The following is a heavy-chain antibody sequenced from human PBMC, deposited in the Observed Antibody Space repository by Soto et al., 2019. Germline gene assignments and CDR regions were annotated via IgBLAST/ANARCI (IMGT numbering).Heavy chain of an antibody. Sequence: ASVKVSCKASGYTFTSYYISWVRQAPGQGLEWMGWISGYNGNTNYAQKLQGRVTMTTDTSTSTAYMELRSLRAEDTAVYYCAKDRGRVVVAAPLDYWGQGTLVTVSS. CDR2: ISGYNGNT. J-gene: IGHJ4*02. CDR3: AKDRGRVVVAAPLDY. D-gene: IGHD2-15*01. CDR1: GYTFTSYY. V-gene: IGHV1-18*01.